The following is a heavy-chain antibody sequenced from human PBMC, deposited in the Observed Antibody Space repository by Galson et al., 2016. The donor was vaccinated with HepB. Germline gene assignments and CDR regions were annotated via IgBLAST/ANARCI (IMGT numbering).Heavy chain of an antibody. CDR2: IGTSGSTI. J-gene: IGHJ4*02. Sequence: SLRLSCAASGFTFSDYYMSWIRQAPGKGLEWVSYIGTSGSTIYYIDSVKGRFTISRDNAKTSLFLQMNSLRAEDTAVYYCARQSQMARTVFDYWGQGALVTVSS. V-gene: IGHV3-11*04. D-gene: IGHD5-24*01. CDR1: GFTFSDYY. CDR3: ARQSQMARTVFDY.